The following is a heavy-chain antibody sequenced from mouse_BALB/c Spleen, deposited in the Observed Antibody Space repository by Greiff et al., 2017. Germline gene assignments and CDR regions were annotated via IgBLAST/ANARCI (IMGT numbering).Heavy chain of an antibody. D-gene: IGHD1-1*01. CDR2: ISSGGST. V-gene: IGHV5-6-5*01. CDR3: ARSLITTVVATWYFDV. Sequence: EVKLEESGGGLVKPGGSLKLSCAASGFTFSSYAMSWVRQTPEKRLEWVASISSGGSTYYPDSVKGRFTISRDNARNILYLQMSSLRSEDTAMYYCARSLITTVVATWYFDVWGAGTTVTVSS. J-gene: IGHJ1*01. CDR1: GFTFSSYA.